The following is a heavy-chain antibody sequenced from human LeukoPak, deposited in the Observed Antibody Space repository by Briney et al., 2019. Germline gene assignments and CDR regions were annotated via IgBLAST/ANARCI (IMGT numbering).Heavy chain of an antibody. Sequence: SSETLSLTCTVSGGSISSGGYYWSWIRQHPGKGLEWIGYINYSGSTYYNPSLKSRVTISVDTSNNHFSLRLSSVTAADTAVYYCARMERTDSSGYLFDYWGQGTLVTVSS. D-gene: IGHD3-22*01. CDR1: GGSISSGGYY. CDR2: INYSGST. J-gene: IGHJ4*02. V-gene: IGHV4-31*03. CDR3: ARMERTDSSGYLFDY.